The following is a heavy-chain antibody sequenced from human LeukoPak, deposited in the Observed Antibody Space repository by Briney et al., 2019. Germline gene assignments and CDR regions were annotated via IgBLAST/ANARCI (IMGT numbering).Heavy chain of an antibody. CDR3: AGYQLLPYYYYGMDV. CDR2: IYYSGST. D-gene: IGHD2-2*01. J-gene: IGHJ6*02. V-gene: IGHV4-61*05. Sequence: SETLSLTCTVSGGSISSSSYYWGWIRQPPGKGLEWIGYIYYSGSTNYNPSLKSRVTISVDTSKNQFSLKLSSVTAADTAVYYCAGYQLLPYYYYGMDVWGQGTTVTVSS. CDR1: GGSISSSSYY.